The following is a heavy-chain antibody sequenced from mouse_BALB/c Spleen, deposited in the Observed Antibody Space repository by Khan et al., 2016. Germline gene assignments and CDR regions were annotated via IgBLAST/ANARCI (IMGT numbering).Heavy chain of an antibody. V-gene: IGHV9-3-1*01. CDR3: ARGIYYNYDSYFDY. CDR1: GYAFTNYG. J-gene: IGHJ2*01. CDR2: INTFTGEP. D-gene: IGHD2-4*01. Sequence: QIQLVQSGPELKKPGETVKISCKASGYAFTNYGMTWVKQAPGKGLKWMGWINTFTGEPTCADDFKGRFAFSLETSASTAYLQINSLKHEDTATYFCARGIYYNYDSYFDYWGQGTTLTVSS.